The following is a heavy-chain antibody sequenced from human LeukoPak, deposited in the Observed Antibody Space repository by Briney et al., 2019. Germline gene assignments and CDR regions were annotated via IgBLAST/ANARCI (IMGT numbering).Heavy chain of an antibody. CDR1: GGSISSSSYY. CDR3: ATHRGYFRSFDI. D-gene: IGHD2-15*01. V-gene: IGHV4-39*01. CDR2: IYYSGST. J-gene: IGHJ3*02. Sequence: PSETLSLTCTVSGGSISSSSYYWGWIRQPPGKGLEWIGSIYYSGSTYYNPSLKTRVTISVDTSKNQFSLKLSSVTAAETAVYYCATHRGYFRSFDIWGQGTMVTVSS.